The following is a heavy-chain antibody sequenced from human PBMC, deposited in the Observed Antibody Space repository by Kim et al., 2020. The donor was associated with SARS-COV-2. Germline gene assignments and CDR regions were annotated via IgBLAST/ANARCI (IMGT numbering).Heavy chain of an antibody. V-gene: IGHV3-48*03. Sequence: GGSPRLSCAASGFTFSSYEMNWVRQAPGKGLEWVSYISSSGSTIYYADSVKGRFTISRDNAKNSLYLQMNSLRAEDTAVYYCARCNNKNPLRGAVDYWGQGTLVTVSS. CDR1: GFTFSSYE. CDR3: ARCNNKNPLRGAVDY. CDR2: ISSSGSTI. D-gene: IGHD3-10*01. J-gene: IGHJ4*02.